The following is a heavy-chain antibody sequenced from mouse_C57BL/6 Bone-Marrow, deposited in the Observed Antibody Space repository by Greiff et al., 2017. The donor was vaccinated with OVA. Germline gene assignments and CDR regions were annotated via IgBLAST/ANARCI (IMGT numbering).Heavy chain of an antibody. Sequence: EVMLVESGGDLVKPGGSLKLSCAASGFTFSSYGMSWVRQTPDKRLEWVATISSGGSYTYYPDSVKGRFPISRDNAKNTLYLQMSSLKSEDTAMYYCARITTVVAFDYWGQGTTLTVSS. CDR1: GFTFSSYG. CDR3: ARITTVVAFDY. CDR2: ISSGGSYT. J-gene: IGHJ2*01. D-gene: IGHD1-1*01. V-gene: IGHV5-6*01.